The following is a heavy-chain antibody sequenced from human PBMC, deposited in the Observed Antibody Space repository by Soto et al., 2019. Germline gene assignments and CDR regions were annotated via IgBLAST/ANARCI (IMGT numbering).Heavy chain of an antibody. V-gene: IGHV4-61*08. CDR3: ARWYAGSLDY. CDR1: GGSISSGGYY. J-gene: IGHJ4*02. Sequence: SETLSLTCTVSGGSISSGGYYWSWIRQHPGKGLEWIGYIYYSGSTNYNPSLKSRVTISVDTSKNQFSLKLSSVTAADTAVYYCARWYAGSLDYWGQGTLVTVSS. D-gene: IGHD3-10*01. CDR2: IYYSGST.